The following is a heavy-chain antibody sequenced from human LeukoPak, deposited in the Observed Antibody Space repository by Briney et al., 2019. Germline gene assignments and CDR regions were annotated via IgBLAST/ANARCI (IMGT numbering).Heavy chain of an antibody. CDR2: IYPGDSDT. CDR1: GYSFTSYW. J-gene: IGHJ6*02. D-gene: IGHD3-10*01. V-gene: IGHV5-51*01. Sequence: GESLKISCKGSGYSFTSYWIGWVRQMPGKGLEWMGSIYPGDSDTRYSPSFQGQVTISADKSISTAYLQWSSLQASDTAMYYCARGGYYYGSGSYYYYGMDVWGQGTTVTVSS. CDR3: ARGGYYYGSGSYYYYGMDV.